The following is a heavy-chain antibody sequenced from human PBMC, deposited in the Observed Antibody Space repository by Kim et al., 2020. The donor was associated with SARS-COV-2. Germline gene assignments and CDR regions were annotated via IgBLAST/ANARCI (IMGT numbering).Heavy chain of an antibody. CDR3: AKAPADGDYYC. CDR2: IWYDGSNK. J-gene: IGHJ4*02. D-gene: IGHD4-17*01. CDR1: GFIFRNYG. Sequence: GGSLRLSCAASGFIFRNYGMHWVRQAPGKGLEWVAVIWYDGSNKYYADSVKGRFTISRDNSKNTLYLQMNSLRAEDTAVYYCAKAPADGDYYCWGQGTLVTVSS. V-gene: IGHV3-33*06.